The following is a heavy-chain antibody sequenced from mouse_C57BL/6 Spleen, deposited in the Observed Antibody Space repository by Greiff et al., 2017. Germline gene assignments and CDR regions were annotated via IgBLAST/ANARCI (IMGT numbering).Heavy chain of an antibody. J-gene: IGHJ2*01. Sequence: QVQLQQPGAELVKPGASVKMSCKASGYTFTSYWITWVKQRPGQGLEWIGVIYPGCGSTNYNEKFKSKATLTVDTSSSTAYMQLSSLTSEDSAVYYCARGGGTTHFDYWGQGTTLTVSS. CDR2: IYPGCGST. CDR3: ARGGGTTHFDY. CDR1: GYTFTSYW. D-gene: IGHD1-1*01. V-gene: IGHV1-55*01.